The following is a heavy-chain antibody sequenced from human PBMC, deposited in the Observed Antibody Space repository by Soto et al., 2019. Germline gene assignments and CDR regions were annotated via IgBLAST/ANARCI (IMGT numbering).Heavy chain of an antibody. CDR3: PIVHTALGGGLEY. CDR2: INSDGSST. J-gene: IGHJ1*01. V-gene: IGHV3-74*01. D-gene: IGHD5-18*01. Sequence: EVHLVVSGGGLVQPGGSLRLSCAASGCTFSRYWMHLVRQSPGNWLVWVPRINSDGSSTSYADSVKGRFTISRDNGKNTLYLRMNSLRAEDTAVYYCPIVHTALGGGLEYWGQGTQVTVSS. CDR1: GCTFSRYW.